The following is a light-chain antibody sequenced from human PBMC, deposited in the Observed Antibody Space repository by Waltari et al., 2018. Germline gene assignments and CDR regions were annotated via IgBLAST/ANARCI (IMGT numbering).Light chain of an antibody. Sequence: EIVMTQSPATLSVSPGERATLSCRASQSVSSNLAWYQQKPGQAPRLLIYGASTRATGIPARFSGSGSGTEFTLPISSLQSEDFAVYYCQQYNNWPPRGGIFGGGTKVEIK. V-gene: IGKV3-15*01. CDR3: QQYNNWPPRGGI. J-gene: IGKJ4*01. CDR2: GAS. CDR1: QSVSSN.